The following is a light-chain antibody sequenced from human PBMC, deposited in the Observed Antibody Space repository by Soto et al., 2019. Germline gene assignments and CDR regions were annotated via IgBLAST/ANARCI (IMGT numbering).Light chain of an antibody. CDR2: GAS. V-gene: IGKV1-27*01. Sequence: DIQMTQSPSSLSASVGDRVTITCRASQDINNYLAWYQQKPGKVPKLLIYGASTLHSGVPSRFSGSGSGADFTLTISGLQPDDFATYYCQQYNSYPWTFGQGTKVEIK. J-gene: IGKJ1*01. CDR1: QDINNY. CDR3: QQYNSYPWT.